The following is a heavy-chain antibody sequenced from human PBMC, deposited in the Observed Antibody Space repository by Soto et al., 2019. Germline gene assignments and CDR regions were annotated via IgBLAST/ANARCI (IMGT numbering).Heavy chain of an antibody. Sequence: EVQLVESGGGLVQPGGSLRLSCAASGFTFSSYEMNLVRQAPGKGLEWVSYISSSGSTIYYADSVKGRFTISRDNAKNSLYLQMNSLRAEDTAVYYCARGLRSYHFDYWGQGTLVTVSS. CDR3: ARGLRSYHFDY. CDR2: ISSSGSTI. V-gene: IGHV3-48*03. J-gene: IGHJ4*02. CDR1: GFTFSSYE. D-gene: IGHD1-26*01.